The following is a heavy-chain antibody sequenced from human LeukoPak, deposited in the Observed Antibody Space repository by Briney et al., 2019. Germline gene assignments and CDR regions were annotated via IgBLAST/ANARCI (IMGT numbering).Heavy chain of an antibody. CDR2: THRSGDT. D-gene: IGHD3-10*01. J-gene: IGHJ4*02. CDR3: ATRHHSRTYMVPLDS. V-gene: IGHV4/OR15-8*02. CDR1: GVSISSDNW. Sequence: SETLSLTCAVYGVSISSDNWWTWVRQPPGKGLEWIGETHRSGDTKYNPSPNGRVTISMDNSKNQLSLNLISVTAADTAIYFCATRHHSRTYMVPLDSWGQGTLVTVSS.